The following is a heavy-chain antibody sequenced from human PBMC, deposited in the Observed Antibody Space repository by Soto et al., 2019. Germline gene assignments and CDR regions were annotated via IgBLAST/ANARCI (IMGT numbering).Heavy chain of an antibody. Sequence: SETLSLTCTVSGGSISSGGYYWSWIRQHPGKGLEWIGYIYYSGSTYYNPSLKSRVTISVDTSKNQFSLKLSSVTAADTAVYYCACIAAAGRLGDAFDIWGQGTMVTVSS. CDR3: ACIAAAGRLGDAFDI. J-gene: IGHJ3*02. CDR2: IYYSGST. V-gene: IGHV4-31*03. D-gene: IGHD6-13*01. CDR1: GGSISSGGYY.